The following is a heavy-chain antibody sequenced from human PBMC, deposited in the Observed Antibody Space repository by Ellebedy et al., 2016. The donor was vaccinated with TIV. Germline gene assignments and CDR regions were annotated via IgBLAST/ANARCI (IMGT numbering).Heavy chain of an antibody. CDR3: ARQQDYYDSSGYYYYYYGMDV. V-gene: IGHV5-51*01. CDR2: IYPGDSDT. D-gene: IGHD3-22*01. J-gene: IGHJ6*02. Sequence: GESLKISCKGSGYSFTSYWIGWVRQMPGKGLEWMGIIYPGDSDTRYSPSFQGQVTISADKSISTAYLQWSSLKASDTAMYYCARQQDYYDSSGYYYYYYGMDVWGQGTTVTVSS. CDR1: GYSFTSYW.